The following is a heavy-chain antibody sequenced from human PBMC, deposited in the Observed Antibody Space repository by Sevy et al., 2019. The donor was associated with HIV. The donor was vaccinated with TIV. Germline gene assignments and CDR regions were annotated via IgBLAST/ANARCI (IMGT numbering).Heavy chain of an antibody. CDR3: SKGFCSGATCPRDYYYYGMDV. V-gene: IGHV3-23*01. CDR1: EFTFSSYA. D-gene: IGHD2-15*01. J-gene: IGHJ6*02. Sequence: GGSLRLSCSASEFTFSSYAMSWVRQAPGKGLEWVSSISGSGRFTYYADFVEGRFIISRDNSKNTRFWQMNSLRAEDTAVYYLSKGFCSGATCPRDYYYYGMDVWGQGTTVTVSS. CDR2: ISGSGRFT.